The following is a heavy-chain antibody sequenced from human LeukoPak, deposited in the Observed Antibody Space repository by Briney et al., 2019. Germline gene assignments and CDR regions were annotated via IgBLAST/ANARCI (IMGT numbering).Heavy chain of an antibody. CDR2: IYYTGTT. Sequence: SETLSLTCTVSGGSISGTYYWSWIRQPPGKGLGGIGYIYYTGTTDSNPSLKSRVTISLDTSKNQFSLNLSSVTAADTAVYYCARRWVYDKRAFDAWGQGTMVTVSS. CDR3: ARRWVYDKRAFDA. D-gene: IGHD3-16*01. J-gene: IGHJ3*01. V-gene: IGHV4-59*08. CDR1: GGSISGTYY.